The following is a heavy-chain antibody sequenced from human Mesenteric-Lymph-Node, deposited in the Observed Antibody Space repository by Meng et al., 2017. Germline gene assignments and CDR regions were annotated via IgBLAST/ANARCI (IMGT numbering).Heavy chain of an antibody. Sequence: ASVKVSCKASGYTFTSYGISWVRQAPGQGLEWMGWISAYNGNTNYAQKLQGRVTMTTDTSTSTAYMELRSLRSDDTAVYYCTRGSFNYYDSSGYYYGSDYWGQGTLVTVSS. CDR2: ISAYNGNT. J-gene: IGHJ4*02. CDR3: TRGSFNYYDSSGYYYGSDY. CDR1: GYTFTSYG. D-gene: IGHD3-22*01. V-gene: IGHV1-18*01.